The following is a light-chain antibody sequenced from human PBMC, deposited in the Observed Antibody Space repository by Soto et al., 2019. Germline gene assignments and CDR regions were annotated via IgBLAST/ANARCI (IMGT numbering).Light chain of an antibody. CDR3: HQYDNWPLTWT. CDR1: QSVSSSY. Sequence: EIVLTQSPGTLSLSPGETGTLSCRASQSVSSSYLAWYQQKPGQAPRLLIDGASTRATAIPARFRCTASGTEFTLTISSLQSDDFAVYYWHQYDNWPLTWTFGRGTKVDI. V-gene: IGKV3-15*01. CDR2: GAS. J-gene: IGKJ1*01.